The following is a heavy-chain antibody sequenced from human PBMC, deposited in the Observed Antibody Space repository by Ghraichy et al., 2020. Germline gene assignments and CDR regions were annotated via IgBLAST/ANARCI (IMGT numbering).Heavy chain of an antibody. Sequence: SQTLSLTGTFAGGSLTSYSWSWIRQPPGTRLEWIGYIYYSGSTNYNPSLTRRVTISVDTSKNQFSLNLTSVTAAAPAVYYCARERTESYSYYNMDVWGQGTTVTDTS. CDR1: GGSLTSYS. V-gene: IGHV4-59*01. CDR3: ARERTESYSYYNMDV. CDR2: IYYSGST. J-gene: IGHJ6*02.